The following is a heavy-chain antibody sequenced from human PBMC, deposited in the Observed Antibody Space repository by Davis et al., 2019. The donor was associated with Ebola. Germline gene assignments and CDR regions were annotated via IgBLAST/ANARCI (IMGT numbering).Heavy chain of an antibody. CDR1: GFTFSSYW. Sequence: GESLKISCAASGFTFSSYWMSWVRQAPGKGLEWVANIKQDGSEKYYVDSVKGRFTISRDNAKNSLYLQMNSLRAEDTAVYYCARDLVAVWFGESGNYFDYWGQGTLVTVSS. J-gene: IGHJ4*02. D-gene: IGHD3-10*01. CDR2: IKQDGSEK. V-gene: IGHV3-7*03. CDR3: ARDLVAVWFGESGNYFDY.